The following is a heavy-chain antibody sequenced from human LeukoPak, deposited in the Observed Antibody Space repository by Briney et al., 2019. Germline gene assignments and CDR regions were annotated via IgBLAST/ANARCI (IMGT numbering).Heavy chain of an antibody. Sequence: SETLSLTCTVSGGSVSSGSYYWSWIRQPPGKGLEWIGYIYYSGSTKYNPSLKSRVTISADTSKNQFSLKLTSVTAADTAVYYCAREAGSSGSFDYWGQGTLVTASS. V-gene: IGHV4-61*01. J-gene: IGHJ4*02. CDR3: AREAGSSGSFDY. D-gene: IGHD6-19*01. CDR1: GGSVSSGSYY. CDR2: IYYSGST.